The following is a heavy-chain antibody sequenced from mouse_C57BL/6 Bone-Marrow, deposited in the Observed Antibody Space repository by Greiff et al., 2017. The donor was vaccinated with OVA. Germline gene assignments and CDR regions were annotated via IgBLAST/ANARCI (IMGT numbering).Heavy chain of an antibody. CDR3: AIYYGNYLYYFDY. Sequence: QVHVKQPGAELVKPGASVKLSCKASGYTFTSYWMHWVKQRPGQGLEWIGMIHPNSGSTNYNEKFKSKATLTVDKSSSTAYMQLSSLTSEDSAVYYCAIYYGNYLYYFDYWGQGTTLTVSS. J-gene: IGHJ2*01. CDR1: GYTFTSYW. D-gene: IGHD2-1*01. CDR2: IHPNSGST. V-gene: IGHV1-64*01.